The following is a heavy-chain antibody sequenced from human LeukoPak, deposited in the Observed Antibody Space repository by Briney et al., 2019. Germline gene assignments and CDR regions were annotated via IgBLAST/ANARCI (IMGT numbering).Heavy chain of an antibody. J-gene: IGHJ4*02. Sequence: GGSLRLSCAASGFPFTDFSMNWVRQPPGKGLEWVAYINNSSSIIFYADSVKGRFTISRDNAKNSLYLQMNGLRDEDTAVYYCARGIVGPTPYFDYWGQGALVTVSS. CDR1: GFPFTDFS. CDR3: ARGIVGPTPYFDY. D-gene: IGHD1-26*01. CDR2: INNSSSII. V-gene: IGHV3-48*02.